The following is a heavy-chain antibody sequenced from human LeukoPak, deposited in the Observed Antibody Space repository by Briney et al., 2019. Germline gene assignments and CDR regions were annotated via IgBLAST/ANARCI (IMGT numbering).Heavy chain of an antibody. CDR2: ISYDGSNK. CDR3: AKGTTVTTYYYYYMDV. V-gene: IGHV3-30*04. D-gene: IGHD4-11*01. J-gene: IGHJ6*03. CDR1: GFTFSSYA. Sequence: GRSLRLSCAASGFTFSSYAMHWVRQAPGKGLEWVAVISYDGSNKYYADSVKGRFTISRDNSKNTLYLQMNSLRAEDTAVYYCAKGTTVTTYYYYYMDVWGKGTTVTVSS.